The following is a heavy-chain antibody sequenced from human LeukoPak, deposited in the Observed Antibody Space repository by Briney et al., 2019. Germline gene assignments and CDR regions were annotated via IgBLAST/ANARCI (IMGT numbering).Heavy chain of an antibody. V-gene: IGHV4-4*09. J-gene: IGHJ6*03. CDR2: IYTSGST. CDR1: GGSISSYY. Sequence: SETLSLTCTVSGGSISSYYWSWIRQPPGKGLEWAGYIYTSGSTNYNPSLKSRVTISVDTSKNQFSLKLSSVTAADTAVYYCARLTYSYNQTYYYYYMDVWGKGTTVTVSS. CDR3: ARLTYSYNQTYYYYYMDV. D-gene: IGHD5-18*01.